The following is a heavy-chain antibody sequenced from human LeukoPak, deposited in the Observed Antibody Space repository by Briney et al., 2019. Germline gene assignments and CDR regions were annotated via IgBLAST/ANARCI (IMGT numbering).Heavy chain of an antibody. CDR2: ISAYNGNT. J-gene: IGHJ6*02. CDR3: AREDPSFSYGMDV. D-gene: IGHD3-3*01. V-gene: IGHV1-18*01. CDR1: GGTFSSYA. Sequence: ASVKVSCKASGGTFSSYAISWVRQAPGQGLEWMGWISAYNGNTNYAQKLQGRVTMTTDTSTSTAYMELRSLRSDDTAVYYCAREDPSFSYGMDVWGQGTTVTVSS.